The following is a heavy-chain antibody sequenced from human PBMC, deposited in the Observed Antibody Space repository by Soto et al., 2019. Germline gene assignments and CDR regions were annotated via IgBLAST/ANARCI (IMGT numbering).Heavy chain of an antibody. D-gene: IGHD3-3*01. Sequence: GGSLILSCAASGFTFSSYDMHWVRQATGKGLEWVSAIGTAGDTYYPGSVKGRFTISRENAKNSLYLQMNSLRAEDTAVYYCARGGALRYDFWSGYPDFSYYYGMDVWGQGTTVTVSS. CDR2: IGTAGDT. CDR3: ARGGALRYDFWSGYPDFSYYYGMDV. V-gene: IGHV3-13*01. CDR1: GFTFSSYD. J-gene: IGHJ6*02.